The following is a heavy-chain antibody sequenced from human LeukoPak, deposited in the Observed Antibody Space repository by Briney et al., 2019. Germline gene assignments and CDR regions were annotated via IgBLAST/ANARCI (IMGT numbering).Heavy chain of an antibody. V-gene: IGHV3-66*03. CDR1: GFTVSSNS. Sequence: GGSLRLSCTVSGFTVSSNSMSWVRQAPGKGLEWVSFIYSDNTHYSDSVKGRFTISRDNSKNTLHLQMNSLRAEDTAVYYCVGYGSGSYYNYYMDVWGKGTTVTVSS. D-gene: IGHD3-10*01. J-gene: IGHJ6*03. CDR3: VGYGSGSYYNYYMDV. CDR2: IYSDNT.